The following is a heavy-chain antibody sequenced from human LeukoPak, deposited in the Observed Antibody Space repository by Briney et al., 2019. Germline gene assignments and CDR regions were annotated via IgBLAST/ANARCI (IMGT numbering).Heavy chain of an antibody. Sequence: GGSLRLSCAASGVRVRDFWMSWVRQSPGEGLEGVASIKQGGRLNYYVDSVKGRFTISRDDAKSSLYVRMDSLRDEDTAVYYCARFGYSGWNLEYWGQGTLVTVS. CDR3: ARFGYSGWNLEY. J-gene: IGHJ4*02. D-gene: IGHD5-12*01. V-gene: IGHV3-7*01. CDR2: IKQGGRLN. CDR1: GVRVRDFW.